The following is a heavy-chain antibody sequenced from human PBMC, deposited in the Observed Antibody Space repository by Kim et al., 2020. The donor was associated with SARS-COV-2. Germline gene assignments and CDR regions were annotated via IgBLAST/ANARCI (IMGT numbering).Heavy chain of an antibody. D-gene: IGHD1-1*01. CDR2: ISGSGGGTT. J-gene: IGHJ4*02. CDR1: GFTFSRYA. Sequence: GGSLRLSCTASGFTFSRYAMSWVRQAPGKGPEWVSGISGSGGGTTSYSDSVKGRFTISRDNSKETLFLEMNSLRAEDTALYYCAKDWNLEVILRCFEWWGQGGLVTVTS. CDR3: AKDWNLEVILRCFEW. V-gene: IGHV3-23*01.